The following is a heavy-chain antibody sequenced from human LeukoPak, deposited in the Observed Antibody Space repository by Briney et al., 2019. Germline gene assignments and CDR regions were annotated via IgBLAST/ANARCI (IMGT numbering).Heavy chain of an antibody. CDR3: ARRRAVAGRGYFDY. CDR2: IYHSGST. Sequence: PSGTLSLTCAVSGGSISSSNWWSWVRQPPGKGLEWIGEIYHSGSTNYNPSLKSRVTISVDKSKNQFSLKLSSVTAADTAVYYRARRRAVAGRGYFDYWGQGTLVTVSS. CDR1: GGSISSSNW. D-gene: IGHD6-19*01. V-gene: IGHV4-4*02. J-gene: IGHJ4*02.